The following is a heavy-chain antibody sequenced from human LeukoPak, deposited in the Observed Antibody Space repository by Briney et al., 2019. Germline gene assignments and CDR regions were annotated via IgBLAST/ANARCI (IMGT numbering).Heavy chain of an antibody. V-gene: IGHV3-33*01. J-gene: IGHJ4*02. CDR3: ARDREEGILDY. CDR1: GFTFRSYG. Sequence: GGSLRLSCAASGFTFRSYGIHWVRQAPGKGLEWVTGTWYDGSNKYYTDSVKGRFTISRDNSKSTFHLQMNSLRAEDTAVYYCARDREEGILDYWGQGTLVTVSS. D-gene: IGHD3-9*01. CDR2: TWYDGSNK.